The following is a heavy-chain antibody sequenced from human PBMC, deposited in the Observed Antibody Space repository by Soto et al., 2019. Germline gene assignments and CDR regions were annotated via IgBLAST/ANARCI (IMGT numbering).Heavy chain of an antibody. D-gene: IGHD6-13*01. CDR3: ARESSTSWYGGYNCFDP. CDR1: GYTFTIYA. V-gene: IGHV1-3*01. Sequence: ASVKVSCKASGYTFTIYAMHWVRQAPGQRLEWMGWINAGNGNTKYSQKFQGRVTITRDTSASTAYMELNSLRSEDTAVYYCARESSTSWYGGYNCFDPWGQGTLVTVSS. J-gene: IGHJ5*02. CDR2: INAGNGNT.